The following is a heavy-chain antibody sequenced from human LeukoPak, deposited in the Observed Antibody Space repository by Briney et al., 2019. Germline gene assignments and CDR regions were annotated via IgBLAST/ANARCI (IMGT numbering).Heavy chain of an antibody. J-gene: IGHJ4*02. CDR2: IWYDGSNK. Sequence: GGFVRLSCAASGFTFSSYGMHWVRQAPGKGLEWVAVIWYDGSNKYYADSVKGRFTISRDNSKNTLYLQMNSLRAEDTAVYYCARDRVYCSGGSCAPYFDYWGQGTLVTVSS. V-gene: IGHV3-33*01. CDR1: GFTFSSYG. D-gene: IGHD2-15*01. CDR3: ARDRVYCSGGSCAPYFDY.